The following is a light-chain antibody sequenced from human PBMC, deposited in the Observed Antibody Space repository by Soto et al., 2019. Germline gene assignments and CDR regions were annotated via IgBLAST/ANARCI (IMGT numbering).Light chain of an antibody. CDR2: GAS. CDR3: QLYGSSPAIT. Sequence: ESVLTESPGTLSLSPGEIATLSCRASQSVSSSYLAWYQQKPGQAPRLLIYGASSRATGIPDRFSGSGSGTDFTLTISRLEPEDFAVYYCQLYGSSPAITFGQGTRLEI. CDR1: QSVSSSY. V-gene: IGKV3-20*01. J-gene: IGKJ5*01.